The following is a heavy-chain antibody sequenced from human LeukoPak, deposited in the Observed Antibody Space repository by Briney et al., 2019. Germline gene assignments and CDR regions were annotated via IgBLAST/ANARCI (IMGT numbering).Heavy chain of an antibody. CDR2: INAGNGNT. D-gene: IGHD3-9*01. V-gene: IGHV1-3*01. J-gene: IGHJ5*02. CDR3: ARRSVEPGYMWFDP. Sequence: ASVKVSCTASGYTFTSYAMHWVRQAPGQRLEWMGWINAGNGNTKYSQKFQGRVTITRDTSASTAYMELSSLRSEDTAVYYCARRSVEPGYMWFDPWGQGTLVTVSS. CDR1: GYTFTSYA.